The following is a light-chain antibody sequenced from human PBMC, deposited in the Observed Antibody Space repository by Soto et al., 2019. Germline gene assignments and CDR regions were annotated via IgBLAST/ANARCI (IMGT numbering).Light chain of an antibody. J-gene: IGLJ1*01. V-gene: IGLV2-11*01. CDR3: SSFAGGPYV. CDR1: SGDIGGYNY. Sequence: QSVLTQPRSLSGSPGQSVAISCTGTSGDIGGYNYVSWYQQHPGRAPKLVIYHVSKRPSGVPDRFSGSKSGNTASLTISGLKAEDEADYYCSSFAGGPYVFGTGTKVTVL. CDR2: HVS.